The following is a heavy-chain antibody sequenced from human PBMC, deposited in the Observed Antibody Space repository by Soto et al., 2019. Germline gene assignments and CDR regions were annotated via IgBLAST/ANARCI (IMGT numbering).Heavy chain of an antibody. J-gene: IGHJ6*02. CDR2: ISYDGSNK. CDR1: GFTFSSYA. CDR3: ARARGYSYGPEYYYYGMDV. V-gene: IGHV3-30-3*01. D-gene: IGHD5-18*01. Sequence: PGGSLRLSCAASGFTFSSYAVHWVRQAPGKGLEWVAVISYDGSNKYYADSVKGRFTISRDNSKNTLYLQMNSLRAEDTAVYYCARARGYSYGPEYYYYGMDVWGQGTTVTVSS.